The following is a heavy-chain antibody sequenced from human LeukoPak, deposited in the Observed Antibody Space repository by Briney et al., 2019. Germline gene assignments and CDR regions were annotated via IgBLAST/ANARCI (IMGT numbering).Heavy chain of an antibody. J-gene: IGHJ5*02. V-gene: IGHV4-30-4*08. CDR3: ARVGGAGWFDP. D-gene: IGHD3-16*01. Sequence: PSETLSLTCTVSGDSIRSSSYHWGWIRQPPGKGLEWIGYIYYSGSTYYNPSLKSRVTISVDTSKNQFSLKLSSVTAADTAVYYCARVGGAGWFDPWGQGTLVTVSS. CDR2: IYYSGST. CDR1: GDSIRSSSYH.